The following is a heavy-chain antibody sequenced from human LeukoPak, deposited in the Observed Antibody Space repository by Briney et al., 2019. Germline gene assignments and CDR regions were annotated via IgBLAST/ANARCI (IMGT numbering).Heavy chain of an antibody. CDR3: ARVKDHYFDY. CDR1: GGSFSGYY. CDR2: INHSGST. V-gene: IGHV4-34*01. Sequence: SETLSLTCAVYGGSFSGYYWSWIRQPPGKGLEWIGEINHSGSTNYNPSLKIRVTISVDTSKNQFSLKLSSVTAADTAVYYCARVKDHYFDYWDQGTLVTVSS. J-gene: IGHJ4*02.